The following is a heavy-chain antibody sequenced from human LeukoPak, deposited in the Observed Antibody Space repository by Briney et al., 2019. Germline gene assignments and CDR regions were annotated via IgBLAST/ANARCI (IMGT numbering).Heavy chain of an antibody. Sequence: SETLSLTCTVSGGSISSGGYYWSWIRQYPGKGLEWIGYIYYSGSTYYNPSLKSRVTISVDRSKNQFSLKLSSVTAADTAVYYCARAASSRYYYGMDVWGQGTTVTVSS. CDR3: ARAASSRYYYGMDV. V-gene: IGHV4-31*03. J-gene: IGHJ6*02. CDR1: GGSISSGGYY. D-gene: IGHD2-2*01. CDR2: IYYSGST.